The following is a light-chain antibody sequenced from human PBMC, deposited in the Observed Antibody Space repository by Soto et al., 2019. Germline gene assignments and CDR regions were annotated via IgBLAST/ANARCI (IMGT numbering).Light chain of an antibody. Sequence: DIVLTQSPGTLSLSPGETATVSCRASQRVSGSYLAWYQQKLGQPPRLLIYGASGRATGIPDRFSGSGSGTDFTITISRLKPEDASVYYCHKYSRSPRTFGQGTKVQI. CDR1: QRVSGSY. CDR3: HKYSRSPRT. V-gene: IGKV3-20*01. CDR2: GAS. J-gene: IGKJ1*01.